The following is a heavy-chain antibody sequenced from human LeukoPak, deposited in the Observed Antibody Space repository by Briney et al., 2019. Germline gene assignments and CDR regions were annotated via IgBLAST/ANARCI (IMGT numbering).Heavy chain of an antibody. CDR1: GYTFTSYA. Sequence: ASVKVSCKPAGYTFTSYAMNWVREAPGQVLEWIGWINTNTGNPTYAQAFTGRFVFSLDTSVSTAYLQISSLKAEDTAVYYCARGFAAPSPDILTGYYNRSVIYYYYYMDVWGKGTTVTVSS. CDR3: ARGFAAPSPDILTGYYNRSVIYYYYYMDV. V-gene: IGHV7-4-1*02. D-gene: IGHD3-9*01. CDR2: INTNTGNP. J-gene: IGHJ6*03.